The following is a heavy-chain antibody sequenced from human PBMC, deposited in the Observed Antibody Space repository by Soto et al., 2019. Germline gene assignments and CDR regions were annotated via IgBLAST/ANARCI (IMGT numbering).Heavy chain of an antibody. V-gene: IGHV3-23*01. CDR2: IEGSGEIT. Sequence: VGSLRLSCAASGFMFSTTDMSWVHQAPGKGLEWLTTIEGSGEITYYADSVKGRFTISRDNSKSTVYLQMDSLTADDTAVYFCVKNSGWFNTWGQGTPVTVSS. D-gene: IGHD3-10*01. CDR3: VKNSGWFNT. J-gene: IGHJ5*02. CDR1: GFMFSTTD.